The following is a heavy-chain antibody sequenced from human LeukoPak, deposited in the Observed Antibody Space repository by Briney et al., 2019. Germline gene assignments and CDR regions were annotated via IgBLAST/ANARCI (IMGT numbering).Heavy chain of an antibody. CDR1: GFTFSGYS. CDR2: ISSSSSYI. V-gene: IGHV3-21*01. CDR3: ARDYCSSTSCYASLDY. D-gene: IGHD2-2*01. Sequence: GGSLRLSCAASGFTFSGYSMNWVRQAPGKGLEWVSSISSSSSYIYYADSVKGRFTISRDNAKNSLYLQMNSLRAEDTAVYYCARDYCSSTSCYASLDYWGQGTLVTVSS. J-gene: IGHJ4*02.